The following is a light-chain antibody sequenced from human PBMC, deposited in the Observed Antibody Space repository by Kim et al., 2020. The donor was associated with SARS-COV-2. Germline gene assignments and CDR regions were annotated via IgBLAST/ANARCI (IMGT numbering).Light chain of an antibody. CDR2: DAS. CDR3: QQYNTYPFT. V-gene: IGKV1-5*01. Sequence: CASGGDRVTITGRASESSSSRMAWYEQKPEKAHKLLIYDASSVESGVLSRFSGSGSGTDFTLTITSLQPDDFATYYCQQYNTYPFTFGQGTKLEI. J-gene: IGKJ2*01. CDR1: ESSSSR.